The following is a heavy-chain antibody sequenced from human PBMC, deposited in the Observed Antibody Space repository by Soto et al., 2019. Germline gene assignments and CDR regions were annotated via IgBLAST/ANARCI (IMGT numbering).Heavy chain of an antibody. D-gene: IGHD3-16*02. J-gene: IGHJ5*02. CDR1: GGTFSNYP. V-gene: IGHV1-69*12. CDR2: FIPIFGTS. CDR3: ARSGTSRYNWFDP. Sequence: QVQLVQSGAEVKRPGSSVMVSCKASGGTFSNYPISWVRQAPGQGLEWMGGFIPIFGTSSYAEMFQDRVTMTADESTNTAYMELSNLTHDDTAVYYCARSGTSRYNWFDPWGQGTLVTVSS.